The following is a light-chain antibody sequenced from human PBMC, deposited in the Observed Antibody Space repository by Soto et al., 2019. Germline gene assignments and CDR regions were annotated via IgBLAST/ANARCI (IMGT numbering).Light chain of an antibody. J-gene: IGLJ3*02. V-gene: IGLV2-8*01. CDR1: SSDVGGYDF. Sequence: QSALTQPPSASGSPGQSVTISCTGTSSDVGGYDFVSWYQQHPGKAPKLIIYEVSKWPSGVPDRFSGSKSGNTAPLTVSGLQAEDEADYYCTSYAGGYYNWVFGGGTKLTVL. CDR3: TSYAGGYYNWV. CDR2: EVS.